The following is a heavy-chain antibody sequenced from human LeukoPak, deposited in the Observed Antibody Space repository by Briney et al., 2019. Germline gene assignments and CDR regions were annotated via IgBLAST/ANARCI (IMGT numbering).Heavy chain of an antibody. V-gene: IGHV3-30*04. J-gene: IGHJ4*02. CDR2: ISYDGSNK. Sequence: GGSLRLSCAASGFTFSSYAMHWVRQAPGKGLEWVAVISYDGSNKYYADSVKGRFTISRDNSKNTLYLQMNSLRAEDTAVYYCARDELSGLYYYDSSGYYGVDYWGQGTLVTVSS. CDR3: ARDELSGLYYYDSSGYYGVDY. CDR1: GFTFSSYA. D-gene: IGHD3-22*01.